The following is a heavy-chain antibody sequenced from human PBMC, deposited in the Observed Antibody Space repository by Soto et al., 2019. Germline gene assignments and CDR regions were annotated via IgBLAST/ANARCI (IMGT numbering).Heavy chain of an antibody. CDR1: GGSISSGGYY. Sequence: SETLSLTCTVSGGSISSGGYYWSWIRQHPGKGLEWIGYIYYSGSTYYNPSLKSRVTISVDTSKNQFSLKLSSVTAADTAVYYCARHDGARATYYFDYWGQGTLVTVSS. V-gene: IGHV4-31*03. CDR3: ARHDGARATYYFDY. D-gene: IGHD2-8*01. CDR2: IYYSGST. J-gene: IGHJ4*02.